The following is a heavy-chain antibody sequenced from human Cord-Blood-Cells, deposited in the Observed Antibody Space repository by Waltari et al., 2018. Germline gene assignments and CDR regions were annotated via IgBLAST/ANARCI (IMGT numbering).Heavy chain of an antibody. Sequence: QVQLVQSGAEVKKPGASVKVSCQASGYTLTSYYMHWVRQAPGQGLEWLGIINPSGGSTSDAQKFQGRVTMTRDTSTSTVYMELSSLRSEDTAVYYCASENCTGGVCVAFDIWGQGTMVTVSS. CDR1: GYTLTSYY. CDR2: INPSGGST. D-gene: IGHD2-8*02. J-gene: IGHJ3*02. CDR3: ASENCTGGVCVAFDI. V-gene: IGHV1-46*01.